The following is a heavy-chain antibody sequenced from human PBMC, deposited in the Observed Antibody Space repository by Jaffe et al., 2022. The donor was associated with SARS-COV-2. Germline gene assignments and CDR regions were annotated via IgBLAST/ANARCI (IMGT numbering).Heavy chain of an antibody. CDR3: ARANSGYYFDF. V-gene: IGHV3-30-3*01. D-gene: IGHD5-12*01. J-gene: IGHJ4*02. CDR2: ISHDGSNK. CDR1: GFSFSSYA. Sequence: QVQLVESGGGVVQPGRSLRLSCAASGFSFSSYAMHWVRQAPGKGLEWVAVISHDGSNKYYADSVKGRFTISRDSSKNTLYLQMNSLTAEDTAVYYCARANSGYYFDFWGQGTLVTVSS.